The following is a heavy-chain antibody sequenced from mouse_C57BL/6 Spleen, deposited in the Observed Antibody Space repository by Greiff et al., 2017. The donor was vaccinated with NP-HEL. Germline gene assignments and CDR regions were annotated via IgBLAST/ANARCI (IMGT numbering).Heavy chain of an antibody. V-gene: IGHV3-6*01. D-gene: IGHD2-4*01. Sequence: EVQLKESGPGLVKPSQSLSLTCSVTGYSITSGYYWNWIRQFPGNKLEWMGYISYDGSNNYNPSLKNRISITRDTSKNQFFLKLNSVTTEDTATYYCARLDDYGMDYWGQGTSVTVSS. J-gene: IGHJ4*01. CDR2: ISYDGSN. CDR3: ARLDDYGMDY. CDR1: GYSITSGYY.